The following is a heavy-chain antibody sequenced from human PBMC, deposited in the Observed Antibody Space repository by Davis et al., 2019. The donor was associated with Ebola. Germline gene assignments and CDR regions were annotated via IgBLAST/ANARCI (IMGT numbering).Heavy chain of an antibody. D-gene: IGHD1-26*01. CDR1: GYTFTSYY. J-gene: IGHJ4*02. CDR2: INPSGGNT. CDR3: ARDEVVGAYIDY. Sequence: ASVKVSCKASGYTFTSYYMHWVRQAPGQGLEWMGIINPSGGNTSYAQKFQGRVTMTRDTSTSTVYMELSSLRSEDTAVYYCARDEVVGAYIDYWGQGTLVTVSS. V-gene: IGHV1-46*01.